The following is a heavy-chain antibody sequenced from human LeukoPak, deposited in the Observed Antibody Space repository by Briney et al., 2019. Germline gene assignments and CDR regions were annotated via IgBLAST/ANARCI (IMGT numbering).Heavy chain of an antibody. CDR3: GRDGQLPIDC. D-gene: IGHD1-1*01. CDR2: IYCRGNT. CDR1: GGSISGSSYY. Sequence: SETLSLTCTVSGGSISGSSYYWGWIRQPPGKGLEWIETIYCRGNTYYNPSLKSRVSISVDTSKNQFSLSLRSVTAADTTVYYCGRDGQLPIDCWGQGTLVTVSS. J-gene: IGHJ4*02. V-gene: IGHV4-39*07.